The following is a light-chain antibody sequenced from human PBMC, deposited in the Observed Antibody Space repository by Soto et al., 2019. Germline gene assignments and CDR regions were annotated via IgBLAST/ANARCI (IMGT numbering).Light chain of an antibody. Sequence: QSALTQPASVSGSPGQSITISCTGTNSDVGAYSYVSWYQQYPGKAPKLLIYDVGARPSGISDRFSGSKSGNTASLTISGLQAEDEADYYCSSYTAFTTYVFGSRTKVTVL. CDR3: SSYTAFTTYV. V-gene: IGLV2-14*03. J-gene: IGLJ1*01. CDR2: DVG. CDR1: NSDVGAYSY.